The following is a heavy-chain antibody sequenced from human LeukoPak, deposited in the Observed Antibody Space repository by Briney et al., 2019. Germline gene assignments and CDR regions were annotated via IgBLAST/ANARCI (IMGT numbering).Heavy chain of an antibody. CDR2: ISSSSSYI. CDR1: GFTFSSYS. D-gene: IGHD5-18*01. J-gene: IGHJ4*02. Sequence: GGSLRLSCAAPGFTFSSYSMNWVRQAPGKGLEWVSSISSSSSYIYYADSVKGRFTISRDNAKNSLYLQMNSLRAEDTAVYYCARGLGYSYGSPDYWGQGTLVTVSS. CDR3: ARGLGYSYGSPDY. V-gene: IGHV3-21*01.